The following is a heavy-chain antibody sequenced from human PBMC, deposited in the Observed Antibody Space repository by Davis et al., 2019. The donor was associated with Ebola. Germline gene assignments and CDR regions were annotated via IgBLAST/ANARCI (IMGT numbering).Heavy chain of an antibody. V-gene: IGHV3-11*01. CDR1: GFTFSDYY. CDR3: AKDRNYYGSGSYLFDY. D-gene: IGHD3-10*01. CDR2: ISSSGSTI. Sequence: PGGSLRLSCAASGFTFSDYYMSWIRQAPGKGLEWVSYISSSGSTIYYADSVKGRFTISRDNAKNSLYLQMNSLRAEDTALYYCAKDRNYYGSGSYLFDYWGQGTLVTVSS. J-gene: IGHJ4*02.